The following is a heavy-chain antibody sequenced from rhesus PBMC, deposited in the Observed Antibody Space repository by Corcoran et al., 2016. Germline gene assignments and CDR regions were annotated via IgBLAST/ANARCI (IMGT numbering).Heavy chain of an antibody. V-gene: IGHV5-43*01. CDR1: GYSFTGSW. CDR2: IYPGVSHP. Sequence: EVQLVQSGAEVKRPGESLRISCKTSGYSFTGSWISWVRQLPGKGLEWMGIIYPGVSHPRYSPSFQGQVTISANMSISTAYLQWSSLKASDTATFYCAKDNPGWTGYYFYWGQGVLVTVSS. CDR3: AKDNPGWTGYYFY. J-gene: IGHJ4*01. D-gene: IGHD3-3*01.